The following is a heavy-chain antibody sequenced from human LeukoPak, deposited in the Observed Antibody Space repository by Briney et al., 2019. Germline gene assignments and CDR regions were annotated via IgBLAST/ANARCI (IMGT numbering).Heavy chain of an antibody. J-gene: IGHJ4*02. CDR1: GYIFSNYW. V-gene: IGHV5-51*01. CDR2: IYPGDSDT. CDR3: ARPLGYSYTRFDY. Sequence: GESLKISCKCSGYIFSNYWIGWVRQMPGKGLEWMGMIYPGDSDTTYSPSFQGQVTISVDKSISTAYLHWSSLKASDTAMYYCARPLGYSYTRFDYWGQGTLVTVSS. D-gene: IGHD5-18*01.